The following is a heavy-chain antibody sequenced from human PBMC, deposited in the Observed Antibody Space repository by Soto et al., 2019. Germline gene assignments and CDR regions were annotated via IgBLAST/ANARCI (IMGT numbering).Heavy chain of an antibody. CDR2: IYYSENA. Sequence: QVQLQESGPRLVKPSQTLSLTCTVSGDSISSVFYYWSWIRQPPGKGLEWIGYIYYSENAYYNPSLKSRVCMSVDTSKNQFSLRLTSVTSADTAVYYCAQTDYGSGAYLIWGQGTLVPVSS. D-gene: IGHD3-10*01. J-gene: IGHJ4*02. CDR3: AQTDYGSGAYLI. V-gene: IGHV4-30-4*01. CDR1: GDSISSVFYY.